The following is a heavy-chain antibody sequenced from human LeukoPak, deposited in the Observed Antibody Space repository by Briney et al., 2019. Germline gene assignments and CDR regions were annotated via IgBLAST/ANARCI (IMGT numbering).Heavy chain of an antibody. J-gene: IGHJ5*02. CDR3: ARGLALSTYYDRSVWFDP. CDR2: INHSGST. CDR1: GGSFSGYY. V-gene: IGHV4-34*01. Sequence: SETLSLTCAVYGGSFSGYYWSWIRQPLGKGLEWIGEINHSGSTNYNPSLKSRVTISVDTSKNQFSLKLSSVTAADTAVYYCARGLALSTYYDRSVWFDPWGQGTLVTVSS. D-gene: IGHD3-3*01.